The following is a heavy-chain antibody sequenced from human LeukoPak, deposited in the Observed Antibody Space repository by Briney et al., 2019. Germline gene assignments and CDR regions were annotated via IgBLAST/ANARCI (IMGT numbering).Heavy chain of an antibody. CDR1: GFTFSSYW. Sequence: PGGSLRLSCAASGFTFSSYWMSWVRQAPEKGLEWVANIKQDGSERYYVDSVKGRFTISRDNAKNSLYLQMNSLRAEDTAVYYCARDQQRLTPPFDYWGQGTLVSVSS. D-gene: IGHD6-19*01. J-gene: IGHJ4*02. CDR2: IKQDGSER. CDR3: ARDQQRLTPPFDY. V-gene: IGHV3-7*03.